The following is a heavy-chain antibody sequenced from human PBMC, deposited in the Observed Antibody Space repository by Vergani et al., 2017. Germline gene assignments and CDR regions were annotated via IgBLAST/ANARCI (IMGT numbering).Heavy chain of an antibody. Sequence: QVQLVQSGAEVKKPGASVKVSCKASGYTFTGYYMHWVRQAPGQGLEWMGWINPNSGGTNYAQKFQGRVTMTRDTSISTAYMELSSLRSEDTAVYYCARGVDSSGYYDVAAFDIWGQGTMVTVSS. CDR1: GYTFTGYY. CDR2: INPNSGGT. V-gene: IGHV1-2*02. J-gene: IGHJ3*02. D-gene: IGHD3-22*01. CDR3: ARGVDSSGYYDVAAFDI.